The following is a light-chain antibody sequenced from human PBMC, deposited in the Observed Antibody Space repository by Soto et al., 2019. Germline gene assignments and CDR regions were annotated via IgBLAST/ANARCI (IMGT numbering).Light chain of an antibody. Sequence: QSALTQPASVSGSPGHSFTVSCTGTSSDVGGYKYLSWYQQHPGKAPKLIIYEVSNRPSGVSNRFSGSKSGNTASLTISGLQAEDEADYYCCSYTSTTTPYVFGTGTKVTVL. V-gene: IGLV2-14*03. CDR3: CSYTSTTTPYV. CDR1: SSDVGGYKY. CDR2: EVS. J-gene: IGLJ1*01.